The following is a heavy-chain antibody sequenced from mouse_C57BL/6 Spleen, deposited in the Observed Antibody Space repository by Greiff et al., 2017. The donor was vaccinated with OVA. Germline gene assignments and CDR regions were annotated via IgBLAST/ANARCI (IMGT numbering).Heavy chain of an antibody. CDR3: ANYYGSSHFYAMDY. CDR1: GYTFTSYW. CDR2: IHPNSGST. Sequence: QVQLQQPGAELVKPGASVKLSCKASGYTFTSYWMHWVKQRPGQGLEWIGMIHPNSGSTNYNEKFKSKATLPVDKSSSTAYMQLSSLTSEDSAVYYCANYYGSSHFYAMDYWGQGTSVTVSS. D-gene: IGHD1-1*01. J-gene: IGHJ4*01. V-gene: IGHV1-64*01.